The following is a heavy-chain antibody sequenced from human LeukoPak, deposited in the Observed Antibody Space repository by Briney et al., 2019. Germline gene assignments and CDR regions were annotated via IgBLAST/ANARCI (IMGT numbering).Heavy chain of an antibody. CDR2: IYYSGST. D-gene: IGHD1-1*01. Sequence: KPSETLSLTCTVSGGSISSYYWSWIRQPPGKGLEWIGYIYYSGSTNYNPSLKSRVTISVDTSKNQFSLKLSSVTAADTAVYYCARGYGRPSERTDNWYFDLWGRGTLVTVSS. V-gene: IGHV4-59*12. J-gene: IGHJ2*01. CDR3: ARGYGRPSERTDNWYFDL. CDR1: GGSISSYY.